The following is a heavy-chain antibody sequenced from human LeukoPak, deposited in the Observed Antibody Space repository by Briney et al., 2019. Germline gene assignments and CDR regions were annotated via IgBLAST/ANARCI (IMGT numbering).Heavy chain of an antibody. Sequence: GGSLRLSCAASGFTVSSNYINWVRQAPGKGLEWVSVLYSGGDTYYADSVKGRFTVSRDNSKNTLYLQMNSLGAEDTAVYYCARGWGITHFDYWGQGTLVTVSS. CDR2: LYSGGDT. V-gene: IGHV3-53*01. J-gene: IGHJ4*02. CDR1: GFTVSSNY. D-gene: IGHD1-14*01. CDR3: ARGWGITHFDY.